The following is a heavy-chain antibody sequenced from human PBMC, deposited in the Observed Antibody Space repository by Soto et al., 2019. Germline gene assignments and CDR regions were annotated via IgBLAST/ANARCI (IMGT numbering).Heavy chain of an antibody. D-gene: IGHD3-22*01. CDR2: ISAYNGNT. CDR1: GYTFTSYG. Sequence: GASVKVSCKASGYTFTSYGISWVRQAPGQGLEGMGWISAYNGNTNYAQKLQGRVTMTTDTSTSTAYMELRSLRSDDTAVYYCARDSYSHYYYDSSGYYYVADYWGQGTLVTVSS. V-gene: IGHV1-18*04. CDR3: ARDSYSHYYYDSSGYYYVADY. J-gene: IGHJ4*02.